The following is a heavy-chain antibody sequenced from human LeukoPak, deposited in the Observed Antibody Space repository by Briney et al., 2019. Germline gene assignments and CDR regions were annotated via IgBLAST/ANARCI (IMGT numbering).Heavy chain of an antibody. J-gene: IGHJ5*02. CDR1: GFTFSDYY. CDR2: ISSSGSTI. CDR3: ARVLREWLLFGWFDT. D-gene: IGHD3-3*01. V-gene: IGHV3-11*01. Sequence: GGSLTLSCAGSGFTFSDYYMSWLRQAPGKGREWVSYISSSGSTIYYADSLGGRFTIARYTGKNSLDLQMNSLRAEDTAVYYCARVLREWLLFGWFDTWGQGTLVTVSS.